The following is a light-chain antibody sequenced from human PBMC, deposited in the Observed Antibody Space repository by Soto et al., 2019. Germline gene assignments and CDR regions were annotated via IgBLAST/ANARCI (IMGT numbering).Light chain of an antibody. CDR2: GAS. Sequence: EIVLTQSPVTLSLSPGERATLSCRASQSVSSGFLAWYQQKPGQAPRLLIYGASSRATGIPDRFIGSGSGTDFTLTISRLEPEDFAVYYCQHYVTSLTTFGQGTKVDIK. V-gene: IGKV3-20*01. CDR3: QHYVTSLTT. J-gene: IGKJ1*01. CDR1: QSVSSGF.